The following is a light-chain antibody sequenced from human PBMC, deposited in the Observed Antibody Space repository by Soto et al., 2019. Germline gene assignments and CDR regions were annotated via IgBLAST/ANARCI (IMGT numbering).Light chain of an antibody. CDR3: QQYIDWPPGT. CDR1: QSVSSS. CDR2: DTS. Sequence: IVVTQSPATLSVSPGERVTLSCRASQSVSSSLDWYQQRPGQAPRLLIYDTSTRAAGISARFSGSGSGTEFTLTISSLQSEDFAVYYCQQYIDWPPGTFGQGTAVEIK. J-gene: IGKJ1*01. V-gene: IGKV3-15*01.